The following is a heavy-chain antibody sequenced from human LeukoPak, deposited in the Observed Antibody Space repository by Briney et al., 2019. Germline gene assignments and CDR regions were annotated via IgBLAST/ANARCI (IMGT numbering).Heavy chain of an antibody. J-gene: IGHJ4*02. CDR2: IYTSGST. V-gene: IGHV4-4*07. D-gene: IGHD3-22*01. CDR1: GGSISSYY. CDR3: ARRDYYDSRGFDY. Sequence: KSSETVSLTCTVSGGSISSYYWSWIRQPAGKGLEWIGRIYTSGSTNYNPSLYNPSLKSRVTISVDTSKNQFSLKLSSVTAADTAVYYCARRDYYDSRGFDYWGQGTLVTVSS.